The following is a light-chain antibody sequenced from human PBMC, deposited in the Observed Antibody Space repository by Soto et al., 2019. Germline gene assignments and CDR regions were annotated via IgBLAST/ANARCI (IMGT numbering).Light chain of an antibody. Sequence: QLVLTQPPSVSGAPGQRVTISCTGSSSNIGAGYDVHWYQQLPGTAPKLLIYGNSNRPSGVPDRFSGSKSGTSASLAITGLQAEDEADYYCQSYDSGLSVVFGGGTKVTVL. J-gene: IGLJ2*01. CDR2: GNS. V-gene: IGLV1-40*01. CDR3: QSYDSGLSVV. CDR1: SSNIGAGYD.